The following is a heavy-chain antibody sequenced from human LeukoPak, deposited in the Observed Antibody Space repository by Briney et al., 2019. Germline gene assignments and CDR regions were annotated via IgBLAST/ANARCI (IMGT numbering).Heavy chain of an antibody. Sequence: ASVKVSCKVSGYTLTELSMHWVRQAPGKGLEWMGGFDPEDGETIYAQKFQGRVTMTEDTSTDTAYMELSSLRSEDTAVYYCARTDIAAAGNWFDPWGQGTLVTVSS. CDR2: FDPEDGET. D-gene: IGHD6-13*01. J-gene: IGHJ5*02. V-gene: IGHV1-24*01. CDR1: GYTLTELS. CDR3: ARTDIAAAGNWFDP.